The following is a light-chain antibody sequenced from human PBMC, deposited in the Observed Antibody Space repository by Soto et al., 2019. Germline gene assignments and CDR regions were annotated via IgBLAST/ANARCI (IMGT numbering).Light chain of an antibody. V-gene: IGKV1-27*01. CDR2: EAS. CDR3: QNFDSAPQT. J-gene: IGKJ1*01. CDR1: QDIGGR. Sequence: DIQMTQSPSSVSASVGDRITITCRASQDIGGRLAWYQQKPGKVPKLLIYEASNLQSGVPSRFRGGGSGTEFTLTISSLQPEDVATYYCQNFDSAPQTFGQGTKVEIK.